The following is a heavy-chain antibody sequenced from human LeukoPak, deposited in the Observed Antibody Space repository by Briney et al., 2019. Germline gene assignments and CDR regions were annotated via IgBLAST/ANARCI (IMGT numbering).Heavy chain of an antibody. J-gene: IGHJ5*02. CDR1: GGSISSSSYY. CDR2: IYYSGST. CDR3: ARDFESPSSSSGNWFDP. Sequence: SETLSLTCTVSGGSISSSSYYWGWIRQPPGKGLEWIGSIYYSGSTHYNPSLKSRVTISVVTSKNQFSLKLSSVTAADTAVYYCARDFESPSSSSGNWFDPWGQGTLVTVSS. D-gene: IGHD6-6*01. V-gene: IGHV4-39*07.